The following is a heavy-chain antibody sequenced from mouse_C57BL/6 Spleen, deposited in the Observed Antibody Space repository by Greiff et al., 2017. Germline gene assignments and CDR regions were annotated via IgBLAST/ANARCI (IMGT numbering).Heavy chain of an antibody. D-gene: IGHD2-5*01. CDR3: ARGGDSNYEYAMEY. Sequence: QVQLQQSGAELVRPGTSVKLSCKASGYTFTSYWMHWVKQRPGQGLEWIGVIDPSGSYPNYNQKFKGKATLTVDTASSTAYMQLSSLTSEESAVYYCARGGDSNYEYAMEYWGQGTAVTVSS. CDR1: GYTFTSYW. J-gene: IGHJ4*01. CDR2: IDPSGSYP. V-gene: IGHV1-59*01.